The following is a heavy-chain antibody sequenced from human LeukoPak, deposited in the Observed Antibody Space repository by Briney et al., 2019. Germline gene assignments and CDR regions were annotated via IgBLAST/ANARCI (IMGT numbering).Heavy chain of an antibody. CDR2: IYYSGST. CDR3: AREIVVVPAAIPGYYYMDV. V-gene: IGHV4-59*01. CDR1: GGSISSYY. Sequence: SETLSLTCTVSGGSISSYYWSWIRQPPGKGLEWLGYIYYSGSTNYNPTLRSRVTISVDTSKNQFSLKLSSVTAADTAVYYCAREIVVVPAAIPGYYYMDVWGKGTTVTVSS. J-gene: IGHJ6*03. D-gene: IGHD2-2*01.